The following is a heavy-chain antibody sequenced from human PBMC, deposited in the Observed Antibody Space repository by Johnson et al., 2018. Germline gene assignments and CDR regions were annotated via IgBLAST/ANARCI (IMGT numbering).Heavy chain of an antibody. D-gene: IGHD3-16*02. V-gene: IGHV3-30-3*01. CDR1: GFTFSSYA. J-gene: IGHJ3*02. CDR3: AREDMITFGGVIANDAFDI. Sequence: QVQLVQSGGGVVQPGRSLRLSCAASGFTFSSYAMHWVRQAPGKGLEWVAVISYDGSNKYYADSVTVRFTISRDNSKNTLYLQMKSLRAEDTAVYYGAREDMITFGGVIANDAFDIWGQGTIVTVSS. CDR2: ISYDGSNK.